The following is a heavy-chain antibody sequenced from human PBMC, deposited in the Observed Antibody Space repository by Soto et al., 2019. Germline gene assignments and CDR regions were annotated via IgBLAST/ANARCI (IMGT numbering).Heavy chain of an antibody. CDR2: LRWNGVTI. Sequence: EVQLVESGGDLVQPGRSLRLSCAASGFTFDDYAMHWVRQVPGKGLQWVSGLRWNGVTIGYAASVKGRFTISRDNAKKSLYLQMNGLRPDDTALYYCAASRAYDSSDYSGFHSGMDVWGLGTTVTVSS. CDR3: AASRAYDSSDYSGFHSGMDV. V-gene: IGHV3-9*01. D-gene: IGHD3-22*01. CDR1: GFTFDDYA. J-gene: IGHJ6*02.